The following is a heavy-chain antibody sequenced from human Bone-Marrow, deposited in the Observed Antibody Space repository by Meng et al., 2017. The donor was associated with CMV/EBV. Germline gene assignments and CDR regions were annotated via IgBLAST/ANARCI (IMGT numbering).Heavy chain of an antibody. CDR3: ARVPRGIRYFDWLLFDY. CDR2: MSYSGGT. CDR1: GGSISAYD. D-gene: IGHD3-9*01. V-gene: IGHV4-59*01. J-gene: IGHJ4*02. Sequence: SKTLSLTCIVLGGSISAYDWTWIRQPPGKGLEWIGYMSYSGGTNYKPSLNSRVTISVDTSKNQFSLKLSTVPAADTAVYYCARVPRGIRYFDWLLFDYWGQGTLVTVSS.